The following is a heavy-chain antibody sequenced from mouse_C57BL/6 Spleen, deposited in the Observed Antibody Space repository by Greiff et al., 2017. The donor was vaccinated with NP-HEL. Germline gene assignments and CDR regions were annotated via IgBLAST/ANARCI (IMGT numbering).Heavy chain of an antibody. Sequence: QVQLQQPGTELVKPGASVKLSCKASGYTFTSYWMHWVKQRPGQGLEWIGNINPSNGGTNYNEKFKSKATLTVDKSSSTAYMQLSSLTSEDSAVYYCASMDYYGSSLYWYFDVWGTGTTVTVSS. J-gene: IGHJ1*03. CDR2: INPSNGGT. D-gene: IGHD1-1*01. CDR1: GYTFTSYW. V-gene: IGHV1-53*01. CDR3: ASMDYYGSSLYWYFDV.